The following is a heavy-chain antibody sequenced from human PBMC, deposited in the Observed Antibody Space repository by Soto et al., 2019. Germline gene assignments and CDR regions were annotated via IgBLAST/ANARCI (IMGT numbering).Heavy chain of an antibody. CDR2: IRSKAYGGTT. D-gene: IGHD5-12*01. CDR3: TRDLDGISGYDKTYYFDY. Sequence: PGESLKISCKGSGYSFGDYAMSWVRQAPGKGLEWVGFIRSKAYGGTTEYAASVKGRFTISRDDSKSIAYLQMNSLKTEDTAVYYCTRDLDGISGYDKTYYFDYWGQGTLVTVSS. J-gene: IGHJ4*02. V-gene: IGHV3-49*04. CDR1: GYSFGDYA.